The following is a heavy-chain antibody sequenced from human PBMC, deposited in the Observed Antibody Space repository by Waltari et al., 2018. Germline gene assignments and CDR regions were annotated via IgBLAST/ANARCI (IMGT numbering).Heavy chain of an antibody. D-gene: IGHD2-21*01. CDR3: AKDIGDGYNSDYYYGMDV. CDR2: ISWNSGSI. J-gene: IGHJ6*02. V-gene: IGHV3-9*01. CDR1: GFTFDDYA. Sequence: EVQLVESGGGLVQPGRSLRLYCAASGFTFDDYAMHWVRQAPGKGLEWVSGISWNSGSIGYADSVKGRFTISRDNAKNSLYLQMNSLRAEDTALYYCAKDIGDGYNSDYYYGMDVWGQGTTVTVSS.